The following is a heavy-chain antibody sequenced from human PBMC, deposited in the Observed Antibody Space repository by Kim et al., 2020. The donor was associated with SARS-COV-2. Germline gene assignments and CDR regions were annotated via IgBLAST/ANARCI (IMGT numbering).Heavy chain of an antibody. D-gene: IGHD5-18*01. J-gene: IGHJ6*02. CDR3: TRAGFAAMGRYYYYGMDV. Sequence: GGSLRLSCTASGFTFGDYAMSWVRQAPGKGLEWVGFIRSKAYGGTTEYAASVKGRFTISRDDSKSIAYLQMNSLKTEDTAVYYCTRAGFAAMGRYYYYGMDVWCQVTTVTVSS. CDR1: GFTFGDYA. CDR2: IRSKAYGGTT. V-gene: IGHV3-49*04.